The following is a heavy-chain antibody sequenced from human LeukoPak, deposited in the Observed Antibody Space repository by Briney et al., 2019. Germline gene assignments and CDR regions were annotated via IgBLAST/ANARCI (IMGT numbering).Heavy chain of an antibody. Sequence: PSETQSLTCTVSGDSTSSYYWSWIRQPPGKGLEWIGYIYTSGGTNYIPSLKGRVTISIDTSKNQFSLELSSVTAADSAVYYCARLTRLSTSPDRYYLDYWGQGTLVTVSS. J-gene: IGHJ4*02. CDR2: IYTSGGT. V-gene: IGHV4-4*09. CDR1: GDSTSSYY. D-gene: IGHD6-6*01. CDR3: ARLTRLSTSPDRYYLDY.